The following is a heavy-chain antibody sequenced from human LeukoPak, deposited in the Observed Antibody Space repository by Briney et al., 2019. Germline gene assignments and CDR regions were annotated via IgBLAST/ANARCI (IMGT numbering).Heavy chain of an antibody. D-gene: IGHD6-19*01. CDR1: GFIFSDYS. Sequence: GGSLRLSCAASGFIFSDYSLNWVRQAPGKGLEWVSYITSSSGTTYYADSVKGRFTISRDNAKNPLSLQMNSLRAEDTAVYYCARVRGGWYLDYWGQGTLVTVSS. J-gene: IGHJ4*02. CDR3: ARVRGGWYLDY. V-gene: IGHV3-48*01. CDR2: ITSSSGTT.